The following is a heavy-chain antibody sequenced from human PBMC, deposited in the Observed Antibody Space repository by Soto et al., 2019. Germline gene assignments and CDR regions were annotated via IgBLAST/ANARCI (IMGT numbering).Heavy chain of an antibody. CDR1: GGTISGYY. J-gene: IGHJ5*02. V-gene: IGHV4-4*07. D-gene: IGHD3-3*01. CDR3: ARGQRFSDWFDP. CDR2: IYSSGNT. Sequence: PSETLSLTCIVSGGTISGYYWTWIRQPAGKGLEWIGRIYSSGNTKYNPSLQSRVTMSLDTSNNQFSLRLTSVTAADTAVYYCARGQRFSDWFDPWGQGTLVTSPQ.